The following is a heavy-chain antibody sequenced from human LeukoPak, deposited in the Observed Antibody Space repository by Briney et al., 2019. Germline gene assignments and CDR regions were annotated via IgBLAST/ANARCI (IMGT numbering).Heavy chain of an antibody. J-gene: IGHJ3*02. CDR2: IYPGDSDT. V-gene: IGHV5-51*01. D-gene: IGHD3-22*01. CDR3: ASTYYYDSSGYYSDAFDI. CDR1: GYSFTNYW. Sequence: GESLKISCKGSGYSFTNYWIGWVRQMPGKGLEWMGIIYPGDSDTRYSPSFQGQVTISADKSISTAYLQWSSLKASDTAMYYCASTYYYDSSGYYSDAFDIWGQGTMVTVSS.